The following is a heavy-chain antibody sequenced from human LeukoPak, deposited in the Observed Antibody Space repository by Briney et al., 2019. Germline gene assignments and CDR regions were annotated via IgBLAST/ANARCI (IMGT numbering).Heavy chain of an antibody. CDR2: ISGPGTTI. J-gene: IGHJ4*02. CDR3: ARTADGEFDV. CDR1: GFSFGDFY. D-gene: IGHD4-17*01. Sequence: GGSLRLSCAASGFSFGDFYMNWIRQAPGKALEWVAFISGPGTTIHYADSVRGRFTISRDNAKSSLSLQINSLRVEDPAIYYRARTADGEFDVWGQGTLVTGSS. V-gene: IGHV3-11*01.